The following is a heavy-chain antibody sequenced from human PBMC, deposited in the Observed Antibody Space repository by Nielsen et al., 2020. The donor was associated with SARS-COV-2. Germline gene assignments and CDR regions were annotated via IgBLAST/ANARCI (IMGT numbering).Heavy chain of an antibody. CDR3: ARDISPYSGIDY. J-gene: IGHJ4*02. D-gene: IGHD2-15*01. Sequence: GESLKISCAASGFTFDDYGMSWVRQAPGKGLEWVSGSNWNGGSTGYADSVKGRFTISRDNAKNSLYLQMNSLRAEDTAVYYCARDISPYSGIDYWGQGTLVTVSS. CDR2: SNWNGGST. V-gene: IGHV3-20*04. CDR1: GFTFDDYG.